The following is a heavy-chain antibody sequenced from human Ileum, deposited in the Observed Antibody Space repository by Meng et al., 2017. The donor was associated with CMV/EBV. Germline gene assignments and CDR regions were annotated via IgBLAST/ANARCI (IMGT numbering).Heavy chain of an antibody. J-gene: IGHJ2*01. CDR2: ISHSGIT. Sequence: QEQLQQWGAGLLKPSETLSLTCAVYGGSFRDYYWSWIRQPPGKGLEWIGEISHSGITNYNPSLKSRVTISIDTSKKQFSLKLSSVTAADTAVYYCARSRVYWYFDLWGRGTLVTGSS. V-gene: IGHV4-34*01. CDR1: GGSFRDYY. CDR3: ARSRVYWYFDL.